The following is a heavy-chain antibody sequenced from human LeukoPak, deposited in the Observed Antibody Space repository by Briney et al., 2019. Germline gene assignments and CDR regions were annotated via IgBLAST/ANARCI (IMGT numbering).Heavy chain of an antibody. V-gene: IGHV4-59*02. J-gene: IGHJ4*02. CDR1: GGSVSSYY. Sequence: PSETLSLTCTVSGGSVSSYYWSWIRQPPGKGLEWIGYIYYSGSTNYNPSLKSRVTISVDTSKNQFSLQLSSVTAADTAVYYCARDAYDRSFLDYWGQGTLVTVSS. CDR2: IYYSGST. D-gene: IGHD3-22*01. CDR3: ARDAYDRSFLDY.